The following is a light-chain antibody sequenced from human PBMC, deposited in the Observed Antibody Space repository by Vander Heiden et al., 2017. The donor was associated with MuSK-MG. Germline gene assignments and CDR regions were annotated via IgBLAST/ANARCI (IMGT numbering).Light chain of an antibody. CDR3: QQRSNWLPIT. J-gene: IGKJ5*01. V-gene: IGKV3-11*01. CDR1: QSVSSY. CDR2: DAS. Sequence: EIVLTQSPATLSLSPGERATLSCRASQSVSSYLAWYQQKPGQAPRLLIYDASNRATGIPARFSGSGYGTDFTLTISSLEPEDFAVYYCQQRSNWLPITFGQGTLLEIK.